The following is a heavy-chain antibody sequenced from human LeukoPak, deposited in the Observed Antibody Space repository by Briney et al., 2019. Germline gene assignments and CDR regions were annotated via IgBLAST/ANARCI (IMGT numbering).Heavy chain of an antibody. CDR2: IIPILGIA. Sequence: SVKVSCKASGYTFTGYYMHWVRQAPGQGLEWMGRIIPILGIANYAQKFQGRVTITADKSTSTAYMELSSLRSEDTAVYYCARDDRNSGSYYYYGMDVWGQGTTVTVSS. J-gene: IGHJ6*02. CDR3: ARDDRNSGSYYYYGMDV. D-gene: IGHD1-26*01. V-gene: IGHV1-69*04. CDR1: GYTFTGYY.